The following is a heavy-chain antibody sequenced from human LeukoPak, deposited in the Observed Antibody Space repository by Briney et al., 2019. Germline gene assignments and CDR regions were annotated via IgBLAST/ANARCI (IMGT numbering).Heavy chain of an antibody. CDR3: AKLAVWAAAGRGSLDY. CDR2: ISGSGGST. Sequence: GGSLRLSCAASGFTFSSYAMSWVRQAPGKGLEWVSAISGSGGSTYYADSVKGRFTISRDNSKNTLYLQMNSLRAEDTAVNYCAKLAVWAAAGRGSLDYWGQGTLVTVSS. J-gene: IGHJ4*02. V-gene: IGHV3-23*01. CDR1: GFTFSSYA. D-gene: IGHD6-13*01.